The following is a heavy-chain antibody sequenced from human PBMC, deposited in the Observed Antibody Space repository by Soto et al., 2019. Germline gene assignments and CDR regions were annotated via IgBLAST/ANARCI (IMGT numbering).Heavy chain of an antibody. CDR3: AKDLYSGYDFFFAY. CDR1: GFTLTTYA. V-gene: IGHV3-23*01. CDR2: ISGSGGTA. D-gene: IGHD5-12*01. J-gene: IGHJ4*02. Sequence: GGSLRLSCAASGFTLTTYAMSWVRQAPGKGLEWVSSISGSGGTAYNVDSVKGRFTISRDNSKNTLYLQMNSLRPEDTAVYYCAKDLYSGYDFFFAYWGQGTLVTVSS.